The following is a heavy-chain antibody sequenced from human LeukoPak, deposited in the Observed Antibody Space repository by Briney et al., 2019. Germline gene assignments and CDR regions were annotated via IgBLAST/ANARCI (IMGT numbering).Heavy chain of an antibody. CDR3: ARVRYCSGGSCYRHYYYYMDV. CDR2: IRDDGSNK. D-gene: IGHD2-15*01. J-gene: IGHJ6*03. V-gene: IGHV3-30*02. Sequence: GGSLRLSCAGSGFTFSSYGMHWVGQAPGKGLEGVAFIRDDGSNKYYADSVKGRFNISRDNYKNTLYVQMNSLRAEDTAVYYCARVRYCSGGSCYRHYYYYMDVWGKGTTVTISS. CDR1: GFTFSSYG.